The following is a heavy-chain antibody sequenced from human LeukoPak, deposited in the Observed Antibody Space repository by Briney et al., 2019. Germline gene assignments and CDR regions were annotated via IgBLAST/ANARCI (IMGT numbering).Heavy chain of an antibody. J-gene: IGHJ4*02. V-gene: IGHV3-30*02. Sequence: GGSLRLSCAASGFTFSSYGMHWVRQAPGKGLEWVAFIRYDGSNKYYADSVKGRFTISRDNSKNTLYLQMNSLRAEDTAVYYCAKDLGYCSGGSCYGGGDYWGQGTLVTVSS. CDR2: IRYDGSNK. D-gene: IGHD2-15*01. CDR3: AKDLGYCSGGSCYGGGDY. CDR1: GFTFSSYG.